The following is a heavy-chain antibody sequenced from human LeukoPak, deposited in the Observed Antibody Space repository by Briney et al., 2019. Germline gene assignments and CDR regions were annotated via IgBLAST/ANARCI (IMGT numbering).Heavy chain of an antibody. Sequence: GSLRLSFAAPGFTFGGYWMTWVPQAPGKGLEWVANINLDGSDRFYVGFVKGRFTISRDNADNSLYLQMNSLRAEDTAVYYCGRVIAGAIDYWGQGTLVTVSS. CDR1: GFTFGGYW. J-gene: IGHJ4*02. V-gene: IGHV3-7*01. CDR3: GRVIAGAIDY. CDR2: INLDGSDR. D-gene: IGHD6-13*01.